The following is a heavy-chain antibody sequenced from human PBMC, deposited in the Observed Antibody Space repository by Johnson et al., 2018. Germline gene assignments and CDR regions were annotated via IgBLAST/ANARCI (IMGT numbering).Heavy chain of an antibody. CDR1: GYTFSSYG. Sequence: QDQLVQAGAEVKRPGASVKVACKASGYTFSSYGVSWVRQVPGQGLEWMGWISGYNGNTNYAQKVQGRVTMTTDKSKSTAYMELRSLTSDDTAVYYCAREWRGYYDSSGYYFHDGFDIGGQGTMVTVSS. CDR2: ISGYNGNT. D-gene: IGHD3-22*01. J-gene: IGHJ3*02. CDR3: AREWRGYYDSSGYYFHDGFDI. V-gene: IGHV1-18*01.